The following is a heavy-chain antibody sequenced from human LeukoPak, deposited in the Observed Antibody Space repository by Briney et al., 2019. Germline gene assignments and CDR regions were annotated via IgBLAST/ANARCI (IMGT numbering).Heavy chain of an antibody. Sequence: PSETLSLTCTVYGGSFSGYYWSWIRQPPGKGLEWIGEINHSGSTNYNPSLKSRVTISVDTSKNQFSLKLSSVTAADTAVYYCASFTGGSGSYYSPLSWGQGTLVTVSS. CDR2: INHSGST. CDR3: ASFTGGSGSYYSPLS. J-gene: IGHJ5*02. V-gene: IGHV4-34*01. D-gene: IGHD3-10*01. CDR1: GGSFSGYY.